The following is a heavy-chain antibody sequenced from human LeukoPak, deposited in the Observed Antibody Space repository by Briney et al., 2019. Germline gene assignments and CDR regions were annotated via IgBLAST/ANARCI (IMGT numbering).Heavy chain of an antibody. CDR3: ASTGPPHQVTKSRKVLTFDY. CDR1: GGSISSGGYY. J-gene: IGHJ4*02. D-gene: IGHD4/OR15-4a*01. V-gene: IGHV4-30-2*01. Sequence: SETLSLTCTVSGGSISSGGYYWSWIRQPPGKGLEWIGYIYHSGSTYYNPSLKSRVTISVDRSKNQFSLKLSSVTAADTAVYYCASTGPPHQVTKSRKVLTFDYWGQGTLVTVSS. CDR2: IYHSGST.